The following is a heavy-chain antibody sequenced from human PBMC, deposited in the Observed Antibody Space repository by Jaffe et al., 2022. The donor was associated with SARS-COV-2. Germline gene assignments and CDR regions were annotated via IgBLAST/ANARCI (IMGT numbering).Heavy chain of an antibody. V-gene: IGHV3-33*01. CDR2: IWYDGSNK. Sequence: QVQLVESGGGVVQPGRSLRLSCAASGFTFSSYGMHWVRQAPGKGLEWVAVIWYDGSNKYYADSVKGRFTISRDNSKNTLYLQMNSLRAEDTAVYYCARGPTDVLMVYAKQLRWLVPAHPVDYWGQGTLVTVSS. CDR1: GFTFSSYG. J-gene: IGHJ4*02. CDR3: ARGPTDVLMVYAKQLRWLVPAHPVDY. D-gene: IGHD2-8*01.